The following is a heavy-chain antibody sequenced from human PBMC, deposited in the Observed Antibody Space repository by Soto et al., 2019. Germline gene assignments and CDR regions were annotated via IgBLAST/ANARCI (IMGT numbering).Heavy chain of an antibody. CDR2: ISSSSSYI. V-gene: IGHV3-21*01. D-gene: IGHD1-26*01. CDR3: ARQESGTDY. Sequence: EVQLVESGGGLVKPGGSLRLSCAASGFTFSSYSMNWVRQAPGKGLEWVSSISSSSSYIYYADSVKGRFTISRDNAKNSLYLQMNSLIVEDTAVYYCARQESGTDYWGQGTLVTVSS. CDR1: GFTFSSYS. J-gene: IGHJ4*02.